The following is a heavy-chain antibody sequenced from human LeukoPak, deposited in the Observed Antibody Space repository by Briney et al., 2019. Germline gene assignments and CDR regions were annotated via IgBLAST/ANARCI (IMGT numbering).Heavy chain of an antibody. CDR3: ARLSNRIAAAGTGVDY. J-gene: IGHJ4*02. V-gene: IGHV4-39*01. Sequence: SETLSLTCTVSGGSISSSSYYWGWIRQPPGKGLEWIGNIYYSGSTYSNPSLKSRVTISVDTSKNQFSLKLSSVTAADTAVYYCARLSNRIAAAGTGVDYWGQGTLVTVSS. CDR2: IYYSGST. D-gene: IGHD6-13*01. CDR1: GGSISSSSYY.